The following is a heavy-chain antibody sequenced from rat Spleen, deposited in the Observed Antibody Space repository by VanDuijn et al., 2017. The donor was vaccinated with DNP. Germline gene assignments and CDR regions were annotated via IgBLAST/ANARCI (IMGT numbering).Heavy chain of an antibody. V-gene: IGHV5-7*01. CDR2: ISSDGGST. Sequence: EVQLVESGGDLVQPGRSLKLSCVASGFTFSDYYMAWVRQVPGKGLEWVAYISSDGGSTYYGDSVKGRFTISRDNAKSTLYLQMDSLRSEDTATYYCASSYYYDGSYYPFAYWGQGTLVAVSS. D-gene: IGHD1-12*02. CDR3: ASSYYYDGSYYPFAY. CDR1: GFTFSDYY. J-gene: IGHJ3*01.